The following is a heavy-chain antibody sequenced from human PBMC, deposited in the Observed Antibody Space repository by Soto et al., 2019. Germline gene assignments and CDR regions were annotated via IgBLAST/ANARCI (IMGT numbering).Heavy chain of an antibody. CDR2: IYHSGST. CDR3: AGQSIAVAAPGTFDI. J-gene: IGHJ3*02. V-gene: IGHV4-4*02. CDR1: DGSISSYYW. D-gene: IGHD6-19*01. Sequence: SETLYLTCTFSDGSISSYYWWSWVRQPPGKGLEWIGEIYHSGSTNYNPSLKSRVTISVDKSKNQFSLKLSPVTAADTAVYYCAGQSIAVAAPGTFDIWGQGTMVTV.